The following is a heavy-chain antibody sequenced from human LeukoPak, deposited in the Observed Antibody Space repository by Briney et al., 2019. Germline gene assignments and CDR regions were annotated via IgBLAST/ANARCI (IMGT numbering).Heavy chain of an antibody. Sequence: ASVKVSCKASGGTFSTHVISWVRQAPGQGLEWMGRIIPIFGIANHAQKFQGRVTMTRDTSTSTVYMELSSLRSEDTAVYYCARDYGGNPSLFDYWGQGTLVTVSS. J-gene: IGHJ4*02. CDR2: IIPIFGIA. D-gene: IGHD4-23*01. V-gene: IGHV1-69*04. CDR1: GGTFSTHV. CDR3: ARDYGGNPSLFDY.